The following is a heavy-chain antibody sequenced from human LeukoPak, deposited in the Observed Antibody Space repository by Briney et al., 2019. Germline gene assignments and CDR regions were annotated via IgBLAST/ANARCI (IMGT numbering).Heavy chain of an antibody. V-gene: IGHV4-61*05. CDR2: IYYSGST. Sequence: SETLSLTCTVSGGSISSSSYYWGWIRQPPGKGLEWIGYIYYSGSTNYNPSLKSRVAISVDTSKNQFSLKLSSVTAADTAVYYCARRGPERRGSGFDYWGQGTLVTVSS. J-gene: IGHJ4*02. CDR1: GGSISSSSYY. D-gene: IGHD1-1*01. CDR3: ARRGPERRGSGFDY.